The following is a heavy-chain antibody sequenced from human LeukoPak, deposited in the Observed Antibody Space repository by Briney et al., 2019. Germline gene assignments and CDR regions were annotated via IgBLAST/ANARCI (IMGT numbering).Heavy chain of an antibody. D-gene: IGHD3-10*01. J-gene: IGHJ6*03. V-gene: IGHV3-48*03. CDR2: ISMSGSTI. Sequence: GGSLRLSCTASGFTFISYEMNWVRQAPGKGLEWVSFISMSGSTIYYDDSVNGLFTISRDNAKNSLYLQMNSQRAEDTAVYYCARDAYGSGSYRPYLYYKDVWGKGTTVTISS. CDR3: ARDAYGSGSYRPYLYYKDV. CDR1: GFTFISYE.